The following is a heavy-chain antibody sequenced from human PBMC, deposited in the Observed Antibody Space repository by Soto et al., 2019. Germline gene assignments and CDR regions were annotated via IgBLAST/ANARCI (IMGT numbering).Heavy chain of an antibody. J-gene: IGHJ6*02. D-gene: IGHD2-15*01. Sequence: QVQLVQSGAEVKKPGASVKVSCKASGYTFTSYGISWVQQAPGQGLEWMGWISAYNGNTNYAQKLQGRVTMTTDTSTSTAYMELRSLRSDDTAVYYCARDYCSGGSCYSRYYYGMDVWGQGTTVTVSS. CDR1: GYTFTSYG. CDR3: ARDYCSGGSCYSRYYYGMDV. CDR2: ISAYNGNT. V-gene: IGHV1-18*01.